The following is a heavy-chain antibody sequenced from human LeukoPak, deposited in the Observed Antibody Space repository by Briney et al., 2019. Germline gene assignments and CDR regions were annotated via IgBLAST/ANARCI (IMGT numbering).Heavy chain of an antibody. V-gene: IGHV3-30*02. CDR3: AKVRIQLWDDAFDI. Sequence: GGSLRLSGAASGFTFSSYGMHWVRQAPGKGLEWVAFIRYDGSNKHYADSVKGRFTISRDNSKNTLYLQMNSLRAEDTAVYYCAKVRIQLWDDAFDIWGQGTMVTVSS. CDR2: IRYDGSNK. CDR1: GFTFSSYG. D-gene: IGHD5-18*01. J-gene: IGHJ3*02.